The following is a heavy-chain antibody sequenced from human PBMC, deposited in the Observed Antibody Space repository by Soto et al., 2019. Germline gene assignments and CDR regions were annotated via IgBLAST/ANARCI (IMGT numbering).Heavy chain of an antibody. V-gene: IGHV3-48*02. J-gene: IGHJ3*02. Sequence: GGSLRLSGAACGFTFRSYSINWVRQAPWKGLEWISYISSSSTTIYYGDSVKGRFTISRDNARNSLYLQMNSLRDEDTAVYYCARLMILPGGEAFDILGQATMITV. CDR1: GFTFRSYS. CDR2: ISSSSTTI. CDR3: ARLMILPGGEAFDI. D-gene: IGHD2-15*01.